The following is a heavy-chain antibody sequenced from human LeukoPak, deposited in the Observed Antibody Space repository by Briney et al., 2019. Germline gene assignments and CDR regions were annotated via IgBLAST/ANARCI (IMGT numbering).Heavy chain of an antibody. Sequence: YSMNXVRQAPGKGLEWVSSISSSSSYIYYADSVKGRFTISRDNAKNSLYLQMNSLRAEDTAVYYCARVVAATGSSWYDYWGQGTLVTVSS. CDR3: ARVVAATGSSWYDY. CDR2: ISSSSSYI. CDR1: YS. J-gene: IGHJ4*02. V-gene: IGHV3-21*01. D-gene: IGHD6-13*01.